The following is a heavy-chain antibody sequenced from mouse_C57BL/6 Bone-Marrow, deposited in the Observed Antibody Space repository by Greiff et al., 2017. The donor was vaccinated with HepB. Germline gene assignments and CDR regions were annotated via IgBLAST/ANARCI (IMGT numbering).Heavy chain of an antibody. CDR2: IYPGDGDT. Sequence: VQLQESGPELVKPGASVKISCKASGYAFSSSWMNWVKQRPGKGLEWIGRIYPGDGDTNYNGKFKGKATLTADKSSSTAYMQLSSLTSEDSAVCFCARWFLAYWGQGTLVTVSA. V-gene: IGHV1-82*01. D-gene: IGHD2-2*01. CDR3: ARWFLAY. CDR1: GYAFSSSW. J-gene: IGHJ3*01.